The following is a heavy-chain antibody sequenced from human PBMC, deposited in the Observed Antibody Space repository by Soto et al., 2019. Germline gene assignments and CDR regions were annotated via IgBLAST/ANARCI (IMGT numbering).Heavy chain of an antibody. J-gene: IGHJ6*02. D-gene: IGHD4-4*01. V-gene: IGHV4-30-4*08. CDR1: GGSITSGGSY. CDR3: ARDAAYSNYDPYYYGMGV. Sequence: SETLSLTCTVSGGSITSGGSYWAWLRQHPGKDLEWIGYIYYSGSTYYNPSLKSRVAISVDTSKNQFSLKLSSVTAADTAVYYCARDAAYSNYDPYYYGMGVWGQGTTVTSP. CDR2: IYYSGST.